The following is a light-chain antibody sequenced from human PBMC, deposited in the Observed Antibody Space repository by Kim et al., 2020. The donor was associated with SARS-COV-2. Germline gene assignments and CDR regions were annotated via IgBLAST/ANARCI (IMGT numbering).Light chain of an antibody. CDR3: NSRDSSGNHRVV. Sequence: SSELTQDPAVSVALGQTVRITCQGDSLRSYYASWYQRKPGQAPVLVIYGKNNRPSGIPDRFSGSSSGNKASLTITGAQAEDEADYYCNSRDSSGNHRVVF. V-gene: IGLV3-19*01. J-gene: IGLJ2*01. CDR1: SLRSYY. CDR2: GKN.